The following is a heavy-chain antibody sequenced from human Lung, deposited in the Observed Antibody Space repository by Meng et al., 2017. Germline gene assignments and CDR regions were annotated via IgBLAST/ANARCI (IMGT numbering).Heavy chain of an antibody. D-gene: IGHD6-19*01. J-gene: IGHJ4*02. CDR3: ARDRQWLFDY. Sequence: QVHLVQSGLEAKKPGASVKVSCKASGYTCTTYGISWLRQAPGQGLEWMGWIDPGNGNRDFAEKFQDRLTMSNDTSSSTVYMELTRLTSDDTAVYYCARDRQWLFDYWGQGALVTVSS. V-gene: IGHV1-18*01. CDR1: GYTCTTYG. CDR2: IDPGNGNR.